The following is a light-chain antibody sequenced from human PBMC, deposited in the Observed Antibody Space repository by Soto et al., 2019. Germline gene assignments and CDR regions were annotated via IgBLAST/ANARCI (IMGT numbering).Light chain of an antibody. CDR3: CSYAGSSTSFV. CDR1: SSDVGSYNL. V-gene: IGLV2-23*02. Sequence: ALTQPASVSGSPGQSITISCTGTSSDVGSYNLVSWYQQHPGKAPKLMIYEVSKRPSGVSNRFSGSKSGNTASLTISGLQAEDEADYYCCSYAGSSTSFVFGTGTKVTVL. J-gene: IGLJ1*01. CDR2: EVS.